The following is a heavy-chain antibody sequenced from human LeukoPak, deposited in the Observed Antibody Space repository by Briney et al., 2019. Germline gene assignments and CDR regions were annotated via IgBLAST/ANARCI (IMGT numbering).Heavy chain of an antibody. CDR2: IYSGGTT. J-gene: IGHJ4*02. Sequence: GGSLRLSCAASGFTFSSYAMSWVRQAPGKGLEWVSLIYSGGTTFYADSVKDRFTISRDNSKNTLYLQMNSLRAEDTAVYYCARDGGTFWGLDYWGQGILVTVSS. V-gene: IGHV3-53*01. CDR3: ARDGGTFWGLDY. CDR1: GFTFSSYA. D-gene: IGHD7-27*01.